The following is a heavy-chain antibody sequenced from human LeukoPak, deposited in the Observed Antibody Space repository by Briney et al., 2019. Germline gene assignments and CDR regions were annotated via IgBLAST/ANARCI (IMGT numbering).Heavy chain of an antibody. Sequence: GGSLRLSCAASGFTFSSYEMHWVRQAPGKGLEWVGRIKRRVDGGTIDYAAPVKGRFTISRDDSTNTLYLEMNSLTVEDTGVYYCTTGHYGSGSEYTYRWYFDVWGRGTLVTVSS. CDR1: GFTFSSYE. CDR2: IKRRVDGGTI. J-gene: IGHJ2*01. V-gene: IGHV3-15*07. D-gene: IGHD3-10*01. CDR3: TTGHYGSGSEYTYRWYFDV.